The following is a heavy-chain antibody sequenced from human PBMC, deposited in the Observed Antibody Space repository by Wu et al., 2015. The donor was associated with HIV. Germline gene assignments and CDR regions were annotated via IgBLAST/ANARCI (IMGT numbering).Heavy chain of an antibody. CDR3: VRGLYGGSPYNYFDP. D-gene: IGHD1-26*01. V-gene: IGHV1-2*02. J-gene: IGHJ5*02. CDR2: INPERGAT. Sequence: QVQLVQSGAEVKKPGASVKVSCKASGYTFTDYYIHWVRQAPGQGLEWVGWINPERGATEYAKKFQGRVTMSTDTSTNTAYMDLKNLKSDDTAVFLCVRGLYGGSPYNYFDPWGQGTLVTVSS. CDR1: GYTFTDYY.